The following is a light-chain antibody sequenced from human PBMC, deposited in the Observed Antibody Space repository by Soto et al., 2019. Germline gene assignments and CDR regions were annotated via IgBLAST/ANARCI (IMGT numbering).Light chain of an antibody. Sequence: DIVMTQSPVTLSVSPVGISTLSFRASQRVSSNVAWYQQKPGQAPRLLIYGASTRATGIPARFSGSGSGTEFTLTISSLQSEDFAVYYCQQYNSWPPYTFGQGTKVDIK. V-gene: IGKV3-15*01. J-gene: IGKJ2*01. CDR3: QQYNSWPPYT. CDR2: GAS. CDR1: QRVSSN.